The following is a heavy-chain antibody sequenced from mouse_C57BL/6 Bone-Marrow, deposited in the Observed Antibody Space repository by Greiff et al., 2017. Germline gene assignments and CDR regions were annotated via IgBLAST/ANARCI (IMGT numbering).Heavy chain of an antibody. CDR3: TTNY. D-gene: IGHD1-1*01. CDR1: GYTFTSYG. J-gene: IGHJ2*01. Sequence: VHLVESGAELARPGASVKLSCKASGYTFTSYGISWVKQRTGQGLEWIGEIYPRSGNTYYNEKFKGKATITADTSSNTAYLQLSSLTSEDTAVYYCTTNYWGQGTTLTVSS. V-gene: IGHV1-81*01. CDR2: IYPRSGNT.